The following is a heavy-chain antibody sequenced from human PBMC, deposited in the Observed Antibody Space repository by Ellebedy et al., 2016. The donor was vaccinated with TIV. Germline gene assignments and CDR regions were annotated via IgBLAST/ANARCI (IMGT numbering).Heavy chain of an antibody. V-gene: IGHV3-20*04. J-gene: IGHJ4*02. CDR3: VREVFHAGSFDY. CDR2: INWNGAYT. Sequence: GGSLRLSCATSGFTFDAHGMSWVRQVPGKGLEWVSGINWNGAYTGYADSVKGRFTISRDNAKNSLYLQMDSLRDEDTAVYYCVREVFHAGSFDYWGQGTLVTVSS. D-gene: IGHD2/OR15-2a*01. CDR1: GFTFDAHG.